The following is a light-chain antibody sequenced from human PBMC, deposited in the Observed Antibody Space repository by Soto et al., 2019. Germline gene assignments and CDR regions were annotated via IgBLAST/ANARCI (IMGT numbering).Light chain of an antibody. CDR3: QQYGVAPGLFT. J-gene: IGKJ3*01. CDR2: GAS. V-gene: IGKV3-20*01. CDR1: QSVNNNY. Sequence: EIVLTQSPGSLSLSPGERATLSCRASQSVNNNYLAWYQQKPGQAPRLLIYGASSRATGIPDRFSGSGSGTDFTLTINRLEPEDFAVYYCQQYGVAPGLFTFGPGTKVDVK.